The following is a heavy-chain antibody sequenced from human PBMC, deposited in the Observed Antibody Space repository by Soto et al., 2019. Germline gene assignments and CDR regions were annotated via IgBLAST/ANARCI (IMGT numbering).Heavy chain of an antibody. Sequence: ASVKVSCKASGYTFTSYEINWVRQATGQGLEWMGWMNPNSGYTVFAQKFQGRVTMTRNTSISTAYMELSSLRSEDTALYYCARMRGGKRVVGLRYGTDVWGQGTTVTVSS. CDR2: MNPNSGYT. D-gene: IGHD2-15*01. V-gene: IGHV1-8*01. CDR1: GYTFTSYE. J-gene: IGHJ6*02. CDR3: ARMRGGKRVVGLRYGTDV.